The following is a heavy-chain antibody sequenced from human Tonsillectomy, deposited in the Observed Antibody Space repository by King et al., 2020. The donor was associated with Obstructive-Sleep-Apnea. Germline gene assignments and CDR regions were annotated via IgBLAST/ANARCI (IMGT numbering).Heavy chain of an antibody. CDR2: TYYSGST. D-gene: IGHD1-7*01. Sequence: QLQESGPGLVKPSETLSLTCTVSGGSISSSNYYWGWIRQPPGKGLEWIGSTYYSGSTYYNPSLKSRVTMSVDTSKNQFSLRLSSVTAAATAVYYCARDNYSHFDSWGQGTLVTVSS. V-gene: IGHV4-39*07. J-gene: IGHJ4*02. CDR1: GGSISSSNYY. CDR3: ARDNYSHFDS.